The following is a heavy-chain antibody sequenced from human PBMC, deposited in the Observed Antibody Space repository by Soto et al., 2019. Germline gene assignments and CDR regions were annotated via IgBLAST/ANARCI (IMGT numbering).Heavy chain of an antibody. CDR1: GGSIISGDYY. Sequence: KPSETLSLTCTFSGGSIISGDYYWSWIRQPPGKGLEWIGYIYYSGSTYYNPSLKSRVTISVDTSKNQFSLKLSSVTAADTAVYYCASFNGAGYSYGLYYFDYWGQGTLVTVSS. CDR2: IYYSGST. D-gene: IGHD5-18*01. CDR3: ASFNGAGYSYGLYYFDY. V-gene: IGHV4-30-4*01. J-gene: IGHJ4*02.